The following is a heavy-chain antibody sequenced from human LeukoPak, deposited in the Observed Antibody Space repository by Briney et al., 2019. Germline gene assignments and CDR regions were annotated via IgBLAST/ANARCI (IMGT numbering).Heavy chain of an antibody. J-gene: IGHJ4*02. CDR2: INHSGST. Sequence: SETLYLTCAVYGGSFSGYYWSWIRQPPGKGLEWIGEINHSGSTNYNPSLKSRVTISVDTSKNQFSLKLSSVTAADTAVYYCATLEMATIGGGFDYWGQGTLVTVSS. CDR1: GGSFSGYY. CDR3: ATLEMATIGGGFDY. V-gene: IGHV4-34*01. D-gene: IGHD5-24*01.